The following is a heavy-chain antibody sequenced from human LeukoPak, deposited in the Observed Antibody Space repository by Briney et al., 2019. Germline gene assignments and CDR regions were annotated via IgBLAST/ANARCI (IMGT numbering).Heavy chain of an antibody. J-gene: IGHJ4*02. CDR3: ARVPYCSGGSCLLRGYYFDF. CDR2: IIPISGTA. CDR1: GGTFSSYA. Sequence: SVKVSCKASGGTFSSYAISWVRQAPGQGLERMGGIIPISGTANYAQKFQGRVTITADESTSTAYMELSSLRSEDTAVYYCARVPYCSGGSCLLRGYYFDFWGQGTLVTVSS. V-gene: IGHV1-69*01. D-gene: IGHD2-15*01.